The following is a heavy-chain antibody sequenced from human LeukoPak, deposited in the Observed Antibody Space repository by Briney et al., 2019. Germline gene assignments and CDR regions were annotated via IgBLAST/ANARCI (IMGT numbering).Heavy chain of an antibody. D-gene: IGHD3-22*01. Sequence: GGSLRLSCAASGFTFSSYAMSWVRQAPGKGLEWVSAISGSGGSTYYAGSVKGRFTISRDNSKNTLYLQMNSLRAEDTAVYYCAKATRGRITMIVVVITGYYFDYWGQGTLVTVSS. CDR3: AKATRGRITMIVVVITGYYFDY. CDR2: ISGSGGST. J-gene: IGHJ4*02. V-gene: IGHV3-23*01. CDR1: GFTFSSYA.